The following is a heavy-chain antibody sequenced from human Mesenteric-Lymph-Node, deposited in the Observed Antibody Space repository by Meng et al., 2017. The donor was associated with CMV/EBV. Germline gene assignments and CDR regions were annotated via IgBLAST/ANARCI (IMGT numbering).Heavy chain of an antibody. V-gene: IGHV4-34*01. D-gene: IGHD3-9*01. Sequence: QVQFPQWGAGLLKPSETLSVTGAVYGGSFSGYYWNWIRQSPEKGLEWIGEINHSGSTTYNPSFTSRIIISVDTSTNQISLNMSSVTAADTAVYYCARGSSYDILTGYFDYWGQGALVTVSS. CDR2: INHSGST. J-gene: IGHJ4*02. CDR1: GGSFSGYY. CDR3: ARGSSYDILTGYFDY.